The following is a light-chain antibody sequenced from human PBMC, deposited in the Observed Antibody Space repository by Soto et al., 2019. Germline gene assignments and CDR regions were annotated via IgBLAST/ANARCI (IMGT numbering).Light chain of an antibody. Sequence: DIQITQSPSTLSASVGDRVTMTCRASQSISNWLAWYQQKQGKAPKLLIYDASSLESGVPSRFSGSGSGTEFTLTISSLQPDDFATYYCQQYNSYWGTFGQGTKVDI. CDR1: QSISNW. CDR2: DAS. V-gene: IGKV1-5*01. J-gene: IGKJ1*01. CDR3: QQYNSYWGT.